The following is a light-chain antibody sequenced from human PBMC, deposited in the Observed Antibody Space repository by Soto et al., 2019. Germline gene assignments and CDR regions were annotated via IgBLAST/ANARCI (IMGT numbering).Light chain of an antibody. V-gene: IGKV1-39*01. CDR2: AAS. CDR3: QQSYGTLYS. J-gene: IGKJ2*03. CDR1: QSISTY. Sequence: DIQMTQSPSSLSASVGDRVTITCRASQSISTYLNWYQQKPGEAPNLLIYAASSLRYGVPSRFSGSGSETDFSLTISSLQPEDFATYYCQQSYGTLYSFGQGTKLEI.